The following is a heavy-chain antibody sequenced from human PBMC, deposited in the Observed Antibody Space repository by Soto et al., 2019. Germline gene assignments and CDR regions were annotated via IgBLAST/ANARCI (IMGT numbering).Heavy chain of an antibody. Sequence: QVQLVQSGAEVQKPGSSVKVSCKASGGTFSSYAISWVRQAPGQGLEWMGGIIPIFGTANYAQKFQGRVTITADESTSTAYMELSSLRSEDTAVYYCARYRQDSSSWYGDWFDPWGQGTLVTVSS. CDR1: GGTFSSYA. CDR3: ARYRQDSSSWYGDWFDP. V-gene: IGHV1-69*01. J-gene: IGHJ5*02. CDR2: IIPIFGTA. D-gene: IGHD6-13*01.